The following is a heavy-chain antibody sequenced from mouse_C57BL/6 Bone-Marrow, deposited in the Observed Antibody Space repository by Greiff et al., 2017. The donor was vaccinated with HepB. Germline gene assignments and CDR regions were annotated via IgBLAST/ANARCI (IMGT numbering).Heavy chain of an antibody. D-gene: IGHD2-3*01. Sequence: EVQLQQSGPELVKPGASVKISCKASGYTFTDYYMNWVKQSHGKSLEWIGDINPNNGGTSYNQKFKGKATLTVDKSSSTAYMELRSLTSEDSAVYFCARDEGLLRLLYAMDYWGQGTSVTVSS. J-gene: IGHJ4*01. CDR3: ARDEGLLRLLYAMDY. V-gene: IGHV1-26*01. CDR2: INPNNGGT. CDR1: GYTFTDYY.